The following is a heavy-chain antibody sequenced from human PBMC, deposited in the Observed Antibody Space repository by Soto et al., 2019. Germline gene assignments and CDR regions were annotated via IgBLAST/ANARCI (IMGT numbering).Heavy chain of an antibody. D-gene: IGHD5-12*01. CDR2: IWYDGSNK. CDR1: GFTLSSYG. V-gene: IGHV3-33*01. CDR3: TTLWTWDGGYDLDP. Sequence: GGSLRLSCAASGFTLSSYGMHWVRQAPGKGLEWVAVIWYDGSNKYYADSVKGRFTISRDNSKNTLYLQMNSLRAEDTGVYYCTTLWTWDGGYDLDPWGQGTLVTVSS. J-gene: IGHJ5*02.